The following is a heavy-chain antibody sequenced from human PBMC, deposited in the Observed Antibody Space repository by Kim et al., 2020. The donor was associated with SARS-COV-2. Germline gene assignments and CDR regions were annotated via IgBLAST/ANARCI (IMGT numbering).Heavy chain of an antibody. CDR3: AKAGFCTSVNCPNYYGMDV. V-gene: IGHV3-23*01. D-gene: IGHD2-8*02. CDR1: VFTFSNYA. Sequence: GGSLTLSCAASVFTFSNYAMNWVRQAPGKGLEWVSTISGDTGSTYHADSVKGRFTISRDNSKNTLFLQMNSLRAEDTAAYYCAKAGFCTSVNCPNYYGMDVWGQGTTVTVSS. CDR2: ISGDTGST. J-gene: IGHJ6*02.